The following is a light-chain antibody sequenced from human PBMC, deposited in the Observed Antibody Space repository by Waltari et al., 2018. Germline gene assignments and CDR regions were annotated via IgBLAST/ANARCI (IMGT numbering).Light chain of an antibody. CDR1: QAISNY. J-gene: IGKJ3*01. CDR2: SAS. V-gene: IGKV1-NL1*01. CDR3: QHYYNAPFT. Sequence: IHMTQSPSSLSASLGDRVTITCRASQAISNYLAWYQQRPGKAPKLLLYSASKLETMVPSKFTGSGSGTDYTLTISSLQPEDFATYYCQHYYNAPFTFGPGTKVDVK.